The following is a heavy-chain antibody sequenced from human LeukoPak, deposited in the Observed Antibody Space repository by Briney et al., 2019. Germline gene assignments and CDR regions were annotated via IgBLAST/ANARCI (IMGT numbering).Heavy chain of an antibody. CDR3: ARYPNSGAPFDY. V-gene: IGHV4-30-4*08. D-gene: IGHD2-15*01. CDR1: GGSISSGDYY. J-gene: IGHJ4*02. Sequence: KSSETLSLTCTVSGGSISSGDYYWSWIRQPPGKGLEWIGFIYYSGSSYYNPSLKSRVTISVDTSKNQFSLKLSSVTAADTAVYYCARYPNSGAPFDYWGQGTLVTVSS. CDR2: IYYSGSS.